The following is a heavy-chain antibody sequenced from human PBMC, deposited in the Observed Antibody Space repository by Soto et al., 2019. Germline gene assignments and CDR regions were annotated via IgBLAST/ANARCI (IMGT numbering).Heavy chain of an antibody. J-gene: IGHJ3*02. D-gene: IGHD3-3*02. CDR3: ARDTETLGPRANDALCI. CDR1: GYTFSAYT. CDR2: INAGSGNT. Sequence: QAQLVQSGAEMKKPGASVKVSCKATGYTFSAYTMNWVRQAPGQSLEWMGWINAGSGNTKYSQNFQGRVSITRDTSASTVYMELTGLTSEDTAVYYCARDTETLGPRANDALCIWGQGTMVTVSS. V-gene: IGHV1-3*01.